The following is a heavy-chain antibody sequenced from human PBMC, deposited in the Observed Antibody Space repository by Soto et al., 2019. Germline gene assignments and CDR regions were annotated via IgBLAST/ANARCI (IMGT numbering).Heavy chain of an antibody. V-gene: IGHV3-72*01. J-gene: IGHJ6*02. CDR2: TRNKANSYTT. D-gene: IGHD5-12*01. CDR1: GFTFSDHY. CDR3: ARGGYDYFLYYGMDV. Sequence: GGSLRLSCAASGFTFSDHYMDWVRQAPGKGLEWVGRTRNKANSYTTEYAASVKGRFTISRDDSKNSLYLQMNSLKTEDTAVYYCARGGYDYFLYYGMDVWGQGTTVTVSS.